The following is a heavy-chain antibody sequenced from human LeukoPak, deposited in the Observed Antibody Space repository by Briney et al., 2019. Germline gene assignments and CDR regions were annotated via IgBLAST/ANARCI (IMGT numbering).Heavy chain of an antibody. CDR2: IKWNGGTT. V-gene: IGHV3-20*04. CDR1: GFTFNDYG. D-gene: IGHD3-22*01. J-gene: IGHJ4*02. Sequence: GGSLRLSCAASGFTFNDYGMSWVRQGPGKGLEWVSGIKWNGGTTGYADSVRGRFTISRDNAKNSLYLQMNSLRAEDTALYYCARDKHYYDSSNYVWGQGTLVTVSS. CDR3: ARDKHYYDSSNYV.